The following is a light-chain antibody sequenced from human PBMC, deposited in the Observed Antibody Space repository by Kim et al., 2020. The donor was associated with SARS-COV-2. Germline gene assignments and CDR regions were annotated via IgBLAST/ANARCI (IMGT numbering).Light chain of an antibody. V-gene: IGKV1-8*01. CDR1: QGISSY. CDR2: AAS. J-gene: IGKJ2*01. CDR3: QQYYSYLHT. Sequence: AIRITQSPSSLSASTGDRVTITCRASQGISSYLAWYQQKPGKAPKLLIYAASTLQSGVPSRFSGSGSGTDFTLTISCLQSEDFATYYCQQYYSYLHTWGQGTKLEI.